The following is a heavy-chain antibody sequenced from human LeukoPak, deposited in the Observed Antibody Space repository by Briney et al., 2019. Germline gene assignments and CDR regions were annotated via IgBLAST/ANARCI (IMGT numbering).Heavy chain of an antibody. Sequence: SETLSLTCTVSADSIRNFYWNWIRQSPGKGLEWIGYIYQSGNTNYNPSLKSRLTMSIDTSKNQFSLNLSSVTAADTAVYYCARATYSSGSYYVVNFDYWGQGALVTVSS. CDR3: ARATYSSGSYYVVNFDY. CDR1: ADSIRNFY. J-gene: IGHJ4*02. V-gene: IGHV4-59*01. D-gene: IGHD3-10*01. CDR2: IYQSGNT.